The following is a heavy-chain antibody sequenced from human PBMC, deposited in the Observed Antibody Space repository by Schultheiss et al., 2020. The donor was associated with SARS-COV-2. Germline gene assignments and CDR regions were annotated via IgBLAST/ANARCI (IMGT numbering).Heavy chain of an antibody. D-gene: IGHD1-26*01. CDR1: GFTFSSYG. CDR3: AKVEYSGSYLPDY. Sequence: GESLKISCAASGFTFSSYGMHWVRQAPGKGLEWVAVIWYDGSNKYYADSVKGRFTISRDNSKNSLYLQMNSLRTEDTALYYCAKVEYSGSYLPDYWGQGTLVTVSS. J-gene: IGHJ4*02. V-gene: IGHV3-33*03. CDR2: IWYDGSNK.